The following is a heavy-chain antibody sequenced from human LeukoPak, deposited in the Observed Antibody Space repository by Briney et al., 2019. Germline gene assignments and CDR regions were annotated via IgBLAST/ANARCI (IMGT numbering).Heavy chain of an antibody. J-gene: IGHJ4*02. V-gene: IGHV1-69*13. CDR2: IIPIFGTA. CDR1: GYTFTRYG. Sequence: ASVKVSCKASGYTFTRYGISWVRQAPGQGLEWMGGIIPIFGTANYAQKFQGRVTITADESTSTAYMELSSLRSEDTAVYYCARVATRAHYYDSSGYYRIFDYWGQGTLVTVSS. CDR3: ARVATRAHYYDSSGYYRIFDY. D-gene: IGHD3-22*01.